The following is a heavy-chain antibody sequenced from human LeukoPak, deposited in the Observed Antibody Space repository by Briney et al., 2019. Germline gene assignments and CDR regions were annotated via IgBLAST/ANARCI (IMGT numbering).Heavy chain of an antibody. CDR2: ISGYNGNT. D-gene: IGHD3-22*01. Sequence: RASVKISCKTSGYTFTSYGVTWVRQAPGQGLEWMGWISGYNGNTNYSQKLQGRVTMTTDTSTSTAYMELRSLRSDDTAVYYCARGLYYYDSSGYYGVYFDYWGQGTLVTVSS. CDR1: GYTFTSYG. J-gene: IGHJ4*02. CDR3: ARGLYYYDSSGYYGVYFDY. V-gene: IGHV1-18*01.